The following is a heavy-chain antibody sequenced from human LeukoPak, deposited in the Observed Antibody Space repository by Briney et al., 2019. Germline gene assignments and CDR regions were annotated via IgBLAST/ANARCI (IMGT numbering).Heavy chain of an antibody. J-gene: IGHJ1*01. V-gene: IGHV3-30*18. CDR3: AKREADYGDYVYFQH. CDR1: GLTFSSYG. Sequence: PGGSLRLSCAASGLTFSSYGMHWVRQAPGKGLEWVAVISYDGSNKYYADSVKGRFTISRDNSKNTLHLQMNSLRAEDTAVYYCAKREADYGDYVYFQHWGQGTLVTVSS. D-gene: IGHD4-17*01. CDR2: ISYDGSNK.